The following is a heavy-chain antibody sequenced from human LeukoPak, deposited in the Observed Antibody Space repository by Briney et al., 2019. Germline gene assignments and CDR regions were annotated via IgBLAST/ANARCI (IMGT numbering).Heavy chain of an antibody. Sequence: GGSLRLSCAASGFTFSSYAMSWVRQAPGKGLEWVSAISGSGGSTYYADSVKGRFTISRDNSKNTLYQQMNSLGVEDTAVYYCARDPEDGDFWGQGALVTVSS. CDR3: ARDPEDGDF. CDR1: GFTFSSYA. J-gene: IGHJ4*02. CDR2: ISGSGGST. V-gene: IGHV3-23*01.